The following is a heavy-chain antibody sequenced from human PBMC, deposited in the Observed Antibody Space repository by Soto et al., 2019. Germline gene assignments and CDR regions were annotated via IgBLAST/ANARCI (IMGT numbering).Heavy chain of an antibody. J-gene: IGHJ4*02. CDR1: GYKFGSAW. D-gene: IGHD3-3*02. CDR2: IKPGTSDI. Sequence: GESLKISCKGVGYKFGSAWIGWVRQMPGKGLEWMGIIKPGTSDIRYSPSCRGHVTISADETVSTAYLQWSSLKASDTAMYYCARQLSHICDSWGQGTLVTVSS. CDR3: ARQLSHICDS. V-gene: IGHV5-51*01.